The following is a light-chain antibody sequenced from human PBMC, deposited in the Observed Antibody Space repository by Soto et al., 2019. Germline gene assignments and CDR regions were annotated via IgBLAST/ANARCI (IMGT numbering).Light chain of an antibody. Sequence: QSVLTQPASVSGSPGQSITISCSGTSSDVGGYNYVFWYQHHPGKAPKLMIYDVSNRPSGVSNRFSGYKSGNTASLTISGLQAEDEADYYCSSYTSSSTYVFGTGTKLTVL. CDR1: SSDVGGYNY. CDR2: DVS. CDR3: SSYTSSSTYV. J-gene: IGLJ1*01. V-gene: IGLV2-14*03.